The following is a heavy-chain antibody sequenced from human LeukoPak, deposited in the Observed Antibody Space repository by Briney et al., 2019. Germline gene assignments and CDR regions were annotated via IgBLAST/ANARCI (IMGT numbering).Heavy chain of an antibody. J-gene: IGHJ4*02. CDR3: ARVSYDSIDY. V-gene: IGHV3-48*01. Sequence: GGSLRLSCAASGFTFSSYSINWVRQAPGKGLEWVSYISSTSSTIHYADSVKGRFTISRDNAKNSLHLQMNSLRADDTAVYYCARVSYDSIDYWGQGTLVTVSS. CDR1: GFTFSSYS. D-gene: IGHD3-22*01. CDR2: ISSTSSTI.